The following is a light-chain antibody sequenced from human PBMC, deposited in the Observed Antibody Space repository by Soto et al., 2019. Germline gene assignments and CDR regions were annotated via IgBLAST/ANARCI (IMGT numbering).Light chain of an antibody. CDR3: QQSYSTPQT. CDR2: AAS. V-gene: IGKV1-39*01. J-gene: IGKJ1*01. Sequence: DIRMTQSPSSLSASVGDRVTITCRASQSISSYLNWYQQKPGKAPKLLIYAASSLQSGVPSRFSGSGSGTDFTLTISSLQPEDFATYYCQQSYSTPQTFGQGTKWIS. CDR1: QSISSY.